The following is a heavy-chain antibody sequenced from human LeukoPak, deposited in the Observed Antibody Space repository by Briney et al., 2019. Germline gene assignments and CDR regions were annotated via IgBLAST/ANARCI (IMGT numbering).Heavy chain of an antibody. CDR1: GGSFSGYY. D-gene: IGHD2-15*01. J-gene: IGHJ5*02. CDR3: ARGLKDIVVVVAARLNWFDP. CDR2: INHSGST. V-gene: IGHV4-34*01. Sequence: SETLSLTCAVYGGSFSGYYWSWIRQPPGKGLEWIGEINHSGSTNYNPSLKSRVTISVDTSKNQFSLKLSSVTAADTAVYYCARGLKDIVVVVAARLNWFDPWGQGTLVTVSS.